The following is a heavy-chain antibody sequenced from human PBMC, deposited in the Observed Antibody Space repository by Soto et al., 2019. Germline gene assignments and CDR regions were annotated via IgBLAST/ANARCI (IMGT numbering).Heavy chain of an antibody. D-gene: IGHD3-3*01. CDR1: GGSVNGYY. Sequence: SETLSLTCAVYGGSVNGYYWNWIRQPPGKGLEWIGEINHTGGTHYSPSLKSRVTMSVDTSKNQFSLRLSSVTAADTAIYYCATRITVFGLLIPPFDPWGQGTQVTVSS. J-gene: IGHJ5*02. CDR3: ATRITVFGLLIPPFDP. CDR2: INHTGGT. V-gene: IGHV4-34*01.